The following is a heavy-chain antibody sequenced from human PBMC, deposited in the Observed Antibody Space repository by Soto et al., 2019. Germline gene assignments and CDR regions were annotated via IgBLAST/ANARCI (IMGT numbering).Heavy chain of an antibody. V-gene: IGHV1-8*01. D-gene: IGHD3-10*01. CDR2: MNPNSGNT. Sequence: QVQLVQSGAEVKKPGASVKVSCKASGYTFTSYDINWVRQATGQGLEWMGWMNPNSGNTGYAQKFQGRVTMTRNTSISTADMGLSSLRSEDTAVYYCARITMVRGVIIGRAFDYWAQGTLVTVSS. CDR3: ARITMVRGVIIGRAFDY. J-gene: IGHJ4*02. CDR1: GYTFTSYD.